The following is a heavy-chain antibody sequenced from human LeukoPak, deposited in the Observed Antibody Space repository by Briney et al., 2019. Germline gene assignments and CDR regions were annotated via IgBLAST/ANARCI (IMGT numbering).Heavy chain of an antibody. CDR2: ISSSSSYI. D-gene: IGHD1-26*01. CDR1: GFTFSSYS. Sequence: GSLRLSCAASGFTFSSYSMNWVRQAPGKGLEWVSSISSSSSYIYYADSVKGRFTISRDNAKNSLYLQMNSLRAEDTAVYYCARVPGARQIVGAQYFDYWGQGTLVTVSS. J-gene: IGHJ4*02. CDR3: ARVPGARQIVGAQYFDY. V-gene: IGHV3-21*01.